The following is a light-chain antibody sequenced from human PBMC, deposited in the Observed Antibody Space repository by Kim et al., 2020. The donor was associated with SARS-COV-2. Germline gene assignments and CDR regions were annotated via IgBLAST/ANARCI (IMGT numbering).Light chain of an antibody. CDR1: NIGSKS. Sequence: SYELTQPPSVSVAPGKTARITCGGNNIGSKSVHWYQQRPAQAPVLVIYYDIDRPSGIPERFSGSNSGNTATLTISRVEAGDEADYFCQVWDTGSGGFGGG. CDR3: QVWDTGSGG. CDR2: YDI. J-gene: IGLJ3*02. V-gene: IGLV3-21*04.